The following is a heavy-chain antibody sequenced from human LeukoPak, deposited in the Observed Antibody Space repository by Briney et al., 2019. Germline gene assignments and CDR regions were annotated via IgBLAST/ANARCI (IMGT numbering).Heavy chain of an antibody. CDR2: IYPGDSDT. Sequence: GESLKTSCQGSGYSFTSYWIGWVRQMPGKGLEWMGVIYPGDSDTRYSPSFLGQVTISADKSISTAYLQWSSLKASDTAMYYCARYPGRLHPGIAAAGDYYYYYYMDVWGKGTTVTVSS. CDR3: ARYPGRLHPGIAAAGDYYYYYYMDV. D-gene: IGHD6-13*01. V-gene: IGHV5-51*01. J-gene: IGHJ6*03. CDR1: GYSFTSYW.